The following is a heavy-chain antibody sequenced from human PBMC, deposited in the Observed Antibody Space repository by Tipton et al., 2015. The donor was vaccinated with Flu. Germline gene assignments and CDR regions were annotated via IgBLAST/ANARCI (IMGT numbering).Heavy chain of an antibody. V-gene: IGHV4-59*01. J-gene: IGHJ2*01. D-gene: IGHD3-22*01. CDR2: IYYSGST. Sequence: TLSLTCTVSGGSISSYYWSWIRQPPGKGLEWIGYIYYSGSTNYNPSLKSRVTISVDTSKNQFSLKLSSVTAADTAVYYCARAYYDSSGWGYWYFDLWGRGTLVTVSS. CDR3: ARAYYDSSGWGYWYFDL. CDR1: GGSISSYY.